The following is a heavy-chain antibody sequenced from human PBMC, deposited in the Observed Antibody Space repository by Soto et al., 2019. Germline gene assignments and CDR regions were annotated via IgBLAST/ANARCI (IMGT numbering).Heavy chain of an antibody. J-gene: IGHJ5*02. CDR1: GDSISSTNYY. V-gene: IGHV4-39*01. CDR3: ARRVADDYGDYYWFDP. D-gene: IGHD4-17*01. CDR2: VSYTGSA. Sequence: HLQLQESGPGLVKPSETLSLSCSVSGDSISSTNYYWTWLRQSPGKGLEWIGTVSYTGSAYYNPSLKTRVNISVETSKNQFSLSLDSMIAADTAMYYCARRVADDYGDYYWFDPWGRGTLVTVSS.